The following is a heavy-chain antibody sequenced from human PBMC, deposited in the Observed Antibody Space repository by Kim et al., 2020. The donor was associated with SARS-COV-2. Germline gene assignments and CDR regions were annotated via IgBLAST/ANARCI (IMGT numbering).Heavy chain of an antibody. Sequence: NQSLKSRVTISVDTSKNQFSLKLSSVTAADTAVYYCAFSSGRFYYYGMDVWGQGTTVTVSS. V-gene: IGHV4-39*01. J-gene: IGHJ6*02. D-gene: IGHD3-10*01. CDR3: AFSSGRFYYYGMDV.